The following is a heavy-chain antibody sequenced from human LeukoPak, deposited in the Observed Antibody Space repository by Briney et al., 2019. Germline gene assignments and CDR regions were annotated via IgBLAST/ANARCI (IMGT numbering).Heavy chain of an antibody. D-gene: IGHD3-10*01. CDR2: ISDDGNKK. V-gene: IGHV3-30*03. CDR3: ARVRWELLISARMDV. CDR1: GFTFSSYW. Sequence: PGGSLRLSCAASGFTFSSYWMSWVRQAPGKGLEWVAFISDDGNKKDYADSVKGRFTISRDNSKNALYLQMNSLRVEDTALYYCARVRWELLISARMDVWGKGTRVTVSS. J-gene: IGHJ6*04.